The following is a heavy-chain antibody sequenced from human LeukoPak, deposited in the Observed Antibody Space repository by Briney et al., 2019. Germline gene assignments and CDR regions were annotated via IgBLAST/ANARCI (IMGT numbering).Heavy chain of an antibody. D-gene: IGHD1-26*01. CDR2: INGDESST. CDR3: ARGAKWAYYFDY. V-gene: IGHV3-74*01. CDR1: GFTFSTSA. J-gene: IGHJ4*02. Sequence: GGSLRLSCVASGFTFSTSAMHWVRQVPGRGLEWVSRINGDESSTNYADSVKGRFTISRDNAKDTLYLHMNSLTAEDTAVYYCARGAKWAYYFDYWGQGTLVTVSS.